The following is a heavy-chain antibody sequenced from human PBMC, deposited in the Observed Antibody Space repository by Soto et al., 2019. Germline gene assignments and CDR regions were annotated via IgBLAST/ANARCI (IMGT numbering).Heavy chain of an antibody. D-gene: IGHD3-22*01. CDR3: AKADSSGYHFDY. J-gene: IGHJ4*02. CDR2: ISYDGSDK. V-gene: IGHV3-30*18. CDR1: GFTFSSYG. Sequence: PGESLKISCAASGFTFSSYGMHWVRQAPGKGLEWVAVISYDGSDKYYADSVKGRFTISRDNSKNTLYLQMNSLRAEDTAVYYCAKADSSGYHFDYWGQGTLVTVSS.